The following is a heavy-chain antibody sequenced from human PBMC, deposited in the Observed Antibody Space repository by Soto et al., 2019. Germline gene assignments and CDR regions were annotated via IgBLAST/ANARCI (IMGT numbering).Heavy chain of an antibody. Sequence: PSETLSLTCSVSGGSISSGPYSWGWIRQPPGKGLEWIGTFHYSGRTYYRTSLESRVTISVDTSKNQFSLKVSSVTAADTAVFYCARLAGYCSGTSCYGYYGMDVWGQGTTVTVS. J-gene: IGHJ6*02. CDR2: FHYSGRT. CDR3: ARLAGYCSGTSCYGYYGMDV. CDR1: GGSISSGPYS. V-gene: IGHV4-39*01. D-gene: IGHD2-2*01.